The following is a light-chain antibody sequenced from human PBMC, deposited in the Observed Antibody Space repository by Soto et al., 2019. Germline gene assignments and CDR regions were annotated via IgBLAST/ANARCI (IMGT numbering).Light chain of an antibody. J-gene: IGLJ2*01. CDR1: SSNIGSNT. CDR3: AAWDDSLNGPV. CDR2: SNN. Sequence: QSVLTQPPSASGTPGQRVTISCSGSSSNIGSNTVNWYQQLPGTAPKLLIYSNNQRPSGVPDRFSGSKSGTSASRAISGLQSEDEAEYYCAAWDDSLNGPVFGGGTKLTVL. V-gene: IGLV1-44*01.